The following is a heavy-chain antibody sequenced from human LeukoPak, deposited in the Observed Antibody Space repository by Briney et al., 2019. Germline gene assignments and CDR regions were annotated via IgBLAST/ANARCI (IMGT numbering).Heavy chain of an antibody. CDR1: GGSISSYY. Sequence: SETLSLTCTVSGGSISSYYWSWIRQPAGKGLEWIGRIYTSGSTNYNPSLKSRVTMSVDTSKNQFSLKLSSVTAADTAVYYCARHNDFFPPSGDFDYWGQGTLVTVSS. CDR2: IYTSGST. V-gene: IGHV4-4*07. J-gene: IGHJ4*02. D-gene: IGHD3-3*01. CDR3: ARHNDFFPPSGDFDY.